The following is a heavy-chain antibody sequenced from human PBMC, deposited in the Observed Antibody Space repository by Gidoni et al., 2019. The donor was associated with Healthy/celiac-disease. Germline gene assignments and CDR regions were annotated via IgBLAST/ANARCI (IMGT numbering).Heavy chain of an antibody. CDR2: IYYSGST. D-gene: IGHD3-9*01. Sequence: QVQLQESGPGLVKPSQTLSLTCTVSGGSISSGGYYWSWIRQHPGKGLEWIGYIYYSGSTYYNPSLKSRVTISVDTSKNQFSLKLSSVTAADTAVYYCARIVYGLRYSPMVDYGMDVWGQGTTVTVSS. V-gene: IGHV4-31*03. CDR3: ARIVYGLRYSPMVDYGMDV. CDR1: GGSISSGGYY. J-gene: IGHJ6*02.